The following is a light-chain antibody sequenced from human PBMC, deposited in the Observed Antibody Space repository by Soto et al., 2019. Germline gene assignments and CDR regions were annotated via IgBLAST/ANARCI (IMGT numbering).Light chain of an antibody. Sequence: EIVMTQSPATLSVSPGETATLSCRASQSVSYNLSGYQQKPGQGPRRLIDGAFTRATGIPARFSGSSSGTDFTLTIISLQAEDFAVDYCYQYNSWPPLTFGGGTKVEIK. CDR1: QSVSYN. J-gene: IGKJ4*01. CDR3: YQYNSWPPLT. V-gene: IGKV3-15*01. CDR2: GAF.